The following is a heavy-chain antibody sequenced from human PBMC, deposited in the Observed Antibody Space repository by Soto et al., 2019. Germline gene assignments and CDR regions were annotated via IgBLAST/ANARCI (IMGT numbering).Heavy chain of an antibody. D-gene: IGHD4-17*01. V-gene: IGHV3-7*01. CDR3: GRNTVG. J-gene: IGHJ4*02. Sequence: EVQLVESGGGLVQPGGSLRLSCVGSGFSLTGYWMSWVRQAPGKGLEWVATISPDGSDTYYVDSVRGRFTISRDKAKNSLYLQMNSLRAEDTAVYYCGRNTVGWGQGTLVTVSS. CDR2: ISPDGSDT. CDR1: GFSLTGYW.